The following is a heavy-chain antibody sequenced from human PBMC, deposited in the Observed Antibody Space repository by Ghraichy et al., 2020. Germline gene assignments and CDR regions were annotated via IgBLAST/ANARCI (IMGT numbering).Heavy chain of an antibody. CDR2: ISDNSGTV. D-gene: IGHD6-6*01. J-gene: IGHJ4*02. V-gene: IGHV3-48*02. Sequence: GESLNISCAASGFTFTAYHMNWVRQAPGKGLEWVSFISDNSGTVYYSDSVKGRFTISRDNAQNSLYLQMSSLRDEDTAVYYCARSVPSSSLRIEYWGQGTLVTVSS. CDR3: ARSVPSSSLRIEY. CDR1: GFTFTAYH.